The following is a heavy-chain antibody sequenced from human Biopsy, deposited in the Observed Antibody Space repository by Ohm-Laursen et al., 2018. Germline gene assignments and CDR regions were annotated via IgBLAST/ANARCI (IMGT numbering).Heavy chain of an antibody. V-gene: IGHV4-34*01. CDR1: VGSFSGYY. CDR3: ARHPTGFWFDP. Sequence: TLSLTCAVYVGSFSGYYWTWIRQPPGKGLEWIGEINHSGSTNYNPSLKSRVSISVDTSKNQFSLNLTSVTAADTAVYYCARHPTGFWFDPWGQGTLVIVSS. J-gene: IGHJ5*02. CDR2: INHSGST.